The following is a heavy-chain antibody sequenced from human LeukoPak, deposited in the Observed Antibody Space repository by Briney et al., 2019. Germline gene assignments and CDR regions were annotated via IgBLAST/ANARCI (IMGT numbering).Heavy chain of an antibody. Sequence: PGRSLRLSCAASGFTFSSYNMHWVRQAPGKGLEWVAVMSYDGSIEYHADSVQGRFTISRDNSKNTLYLQMNSLRVEDAAVYYCAKDSVYGGWGNAFDIWGQGTMVTVSS. V-gene: IGHV3-30*04. CDR2: MSYDGSIE. CDR1: GFTFSSYN. J-gene: IGHJ3*02. CDR3: AKDSVYGGWGNAFDI. D-gene: IGHD3-16*01.